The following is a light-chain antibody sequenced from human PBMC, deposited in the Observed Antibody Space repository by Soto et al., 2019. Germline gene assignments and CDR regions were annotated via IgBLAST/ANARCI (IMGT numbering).Light chain of an antibody. J-gene: IGKJ1*01. V-gene: IGKV1-39*01. Sequence: DIQVTQSPSSLSASVGDRVTITCRASQSISSDLNWYQQKPGKAPKLLISAASSWQSGVPSRFSGSGSGTDVTLTISRRQPEDFATYYCQQSYSTPRTFGQGTKVEIK. CDR3: QQSYSTPRT. CDR1: QSISSD. CDR2: AAS.